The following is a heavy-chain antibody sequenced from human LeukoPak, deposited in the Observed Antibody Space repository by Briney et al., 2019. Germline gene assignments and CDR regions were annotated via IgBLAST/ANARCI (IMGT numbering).Heavy chain of an antibody. J-gene: IGHJ4*02. CDR2: MNPNSGNT. V-gene: IGHV1-8*01. D-gene: IGHD6-13*01. Sequence: GASVKVSCKASGYTFTNYDINWVRQASGQGLELMGWMNPNSGNTGSAQKFQGRVTMTSNTSISRAYMELSSLRSEDTAVYYCARGLRGEQQFLRAFDYWGQGTPVTVSS. CDR3: ARGLRGEQQFLRAFDY. CDR1: GYTFTNYD.